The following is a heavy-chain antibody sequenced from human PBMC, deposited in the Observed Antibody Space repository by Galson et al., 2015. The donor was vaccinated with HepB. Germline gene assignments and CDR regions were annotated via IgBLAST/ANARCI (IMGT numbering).Heavy chain of an antibody. V-gene: IGHV7-4-1*02. Sequence: SVKVSCKASGYIFTSYAMNWVRQAPGQGLEWMGWINTNTGNPTYAQGFTGRFVFSLDTSVSTAYLQISSLKAEDTAVYYCARERSTVTNQYYYYYGMDVWGQGTTVTVSS. CDR2: INTNTGNP. CDR1: GYIFTSYA. D-gene: IGHD4-17*01. CDR3: ARERSTVTNQYYYYYGMDV. J-gene: IGHJ6*02.